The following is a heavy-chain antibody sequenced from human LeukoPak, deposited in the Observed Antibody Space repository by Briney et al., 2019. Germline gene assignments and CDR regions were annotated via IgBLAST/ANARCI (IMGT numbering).Heavy chain of an antibody. CDR3: VKDRQYCSGGSCYPNWFDP. CDR1: GFTFSYYA. CDR2: ISGNGGST. Sequence: TGGSLRLSCSASGFTFSYYAMHWVRQAPGKGLEYVSAISGNGGSTSYADSVKGRFTISRDNSKNTLYLQMSSLRAEDTAVYYCVKDRQYCSGGSCYPNWFDPWGQGTLVTVSS. D-gene: IGHD2-15*01. J-gene: IGHJ5*02. V-gene: IGHV3-64D*09.